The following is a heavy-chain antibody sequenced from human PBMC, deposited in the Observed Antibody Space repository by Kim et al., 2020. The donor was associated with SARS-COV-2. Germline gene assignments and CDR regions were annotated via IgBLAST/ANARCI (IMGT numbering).Heavy chain of an antibody. CDR2: IYGGTIT. CDR1: GITITHNY. J-gene: IGHJ3*01. Sequence: GGSLRLSCAASGITITHNYMSWVRQAPGKGLEWVSSIYGGTITHYAYSVKGRCTISKDTSAKTLFLEMNNLRAEDTALYYCATFRTFTGLDAFNLWGQGTMVRVSS. V-gene: IGHV3-53*01. D-gene: IGHD3-3*02. CDR3: ATFRTFTGLDAFNL.